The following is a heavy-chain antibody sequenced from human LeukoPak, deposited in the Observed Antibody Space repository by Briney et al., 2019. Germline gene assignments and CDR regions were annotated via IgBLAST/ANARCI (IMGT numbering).Heavy chain of an antibody. D-gene: IGHD6-13*01. CDR1: GYTFTGYY. J-gene: IGHJ4*02. CDR3: VRDAIAAAGTGG. Sequence: ASVKVSCKASGYTFTGYYMHWVGQAPGQGLEWMGWINPNSGGTDYSQKFQGRVTMTRDTSISTAYMELSSLRSDDRAVYYCVRDAIAAAGTGGWGQGTLVTVSS. CDR2: INPNSGGT. V-gene: IGHV1-2*02.